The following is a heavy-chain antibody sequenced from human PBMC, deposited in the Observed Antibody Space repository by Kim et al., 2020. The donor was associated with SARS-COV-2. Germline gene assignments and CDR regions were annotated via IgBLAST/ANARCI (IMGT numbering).Heavy chain of an antibody. V-gene: IGHV1-18*01. CDR2: INPNNGNT. J-gene: IGHJ2*01. D-gene: IGHD7-27*01. CDR1: GYTSTNFG. CDR3: ARVGTTPRYFDL. Sequence: ASVKVSCKPSGYTSTNFGITWVRQAPGQGLEWMGWINPNNGNTNYALKLQGRVTMTTDTSTSTAYMELRSLRSDDSAVYYCARVGTTPRYFDLWGRGTLVTVSS.